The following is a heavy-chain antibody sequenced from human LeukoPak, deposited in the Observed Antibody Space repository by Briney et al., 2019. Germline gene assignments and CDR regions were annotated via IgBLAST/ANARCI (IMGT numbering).Heavy chain of an antibody. J-gene: IGHJ4*02. CDR2: ISYDGRIK. V-gene: IGHV3-30-3*01. Sequence: GGSLRLSCAASGFAFSSYAIHWVRQAPGKGLEWVSFISYDGRIKYYADSVKGRLTISRDNSKNTLSLQMNSLRAEDTAIYYCAKGGSYYLGYFDYWGQGTLVTVSS. CDR3: AKGGSYYLGYFDY. D-gene: IGHD1-26*01. CDR1: GFAFSSYA.